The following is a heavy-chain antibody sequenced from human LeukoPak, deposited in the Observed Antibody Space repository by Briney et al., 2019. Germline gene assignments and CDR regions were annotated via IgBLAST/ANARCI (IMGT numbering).Heavy chain of an antibody. J-gene: IGHJ4*02. CDR3: ARHSNWNYFN. CDR2: IYPGDSDA. D-gene: IGHD1-7*01. V-gene: IGHV5-51*01. Sequence: GESLKISCKGSGYPFNNRWIAWVRQTPGKGLEWMGTIYPGDSDARYSPSFQGQVTISADKSISTAYLQWSSLKASDTAMYYCARHSNWNYFNWGQGTLVTVSS. CDR1: GYPFNNRW.